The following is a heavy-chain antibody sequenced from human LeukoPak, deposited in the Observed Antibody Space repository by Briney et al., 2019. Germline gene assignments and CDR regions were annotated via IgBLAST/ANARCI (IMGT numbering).Heavy chain of an antibody. J-gene: IGHJ4*02. D-gene: IGHD2-2*01. CDR1: GYSISSGYY. CDR2: IYYSGST. CDR3: ARAGRDRQPFYFDY. V-gene: IGHV4-61*01. Sequence: SETLSLTCTVSGYSISSGYYWSRIRQPPGKGLEWIGHIYYSGSTNYNPSLKSRVTISVDTSKNQFSLKLSSVTAADTAVYYCARAGRDRQPFYFDYWGQGTLVTVSS.